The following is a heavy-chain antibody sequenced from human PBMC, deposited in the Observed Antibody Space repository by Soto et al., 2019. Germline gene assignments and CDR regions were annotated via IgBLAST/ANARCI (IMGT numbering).Heavy chain of an antibody. CDR1: GFTFSNAW. V-gene: IGHV3-15*01. D-gene: IGHD2-2*02. Sequence: EVQLVESGGGLVKPGGSLRLSCAASGFTFSNAWMSWVRQAPGKGLEWVGRIKSKTDGGTTDYAAPVKGRFTISRDDSKNTLYLQMNSLKTEDTAVYYCTTDLGYCSSTSCYNYYYMDVWGKGTTVTVSS. J-gene: IGHJ6*03. CDR2: IKSKTDGGTT. CDR3: TTDLGYCSSTSCYNYYYMDV.